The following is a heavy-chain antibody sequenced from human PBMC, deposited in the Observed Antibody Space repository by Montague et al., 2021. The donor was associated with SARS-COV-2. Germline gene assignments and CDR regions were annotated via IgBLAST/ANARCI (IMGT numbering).Heavy chain of an antibody. Sequence: ETLSLTCTVSGGSISSSSYYWGWIRQPPGKGLEWIGSIYYSGSTYYNPSLRSRVTISVDTSKNQFSLKLSSVTAADTAVYYCARHGLAGITIFGVVTPRGGFDIWGQGTMVTVSS. CDR3: ARHGLAGITIFGVVTPRGGFDI. V-gene: IGHV4-39*01. D-gene: IGHD3-3*01. CDR2: IYYSGST. J-gene: IGHJ3*02. CDR1: GGSISSSSYY.